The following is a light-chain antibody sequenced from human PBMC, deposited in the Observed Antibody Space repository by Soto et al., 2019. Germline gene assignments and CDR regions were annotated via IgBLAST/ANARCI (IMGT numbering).Light chain of an antibody. Sequence: EVVLTQSPVTLSLCPGERATLSCRASQSFRGLLAWYQQKPGQAPRLLIYDAYNRATGIPPRFSGSGSGTEFTLTISSLQSEDFAVYYCQQYNNWPLTFGQGTRLEIK. J-gene: IGKJ5*01. V-gene: IGKV3D-15*01. CDR1: QSFRGL. CDR3: QQYNNWPLT. CDR2: DAY.